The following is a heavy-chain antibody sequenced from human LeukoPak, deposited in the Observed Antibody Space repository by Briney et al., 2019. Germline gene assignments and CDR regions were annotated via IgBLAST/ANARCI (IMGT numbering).Heavy chain of an antibody. CDR1: GGTFSSYG. Sequence: GASVRVSCKASGGTFSSYGINWVRQAPGQGPEWMGGVIPIFTTANYAQKFQGRVTITTDESRSTAYMELSSLRSEDTAIYYCARASNGLADLDYWGQGTLVTVSS. J-gene: IGHJ4*02. V-gene: IGHV1-69*05. CDR2: VIPIFTTA. CDR3: ARASNGLADLDY. D-gene: IGHD6-19*01.